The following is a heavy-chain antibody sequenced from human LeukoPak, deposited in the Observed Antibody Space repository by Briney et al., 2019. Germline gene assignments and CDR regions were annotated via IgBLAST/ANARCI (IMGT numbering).Heavy chain of an antibody. CDR2: IYYSGST. CDR3: ARRGYSSSWPTFDY. Sequence: SETLSLTCTVSGGSISSSSYYWGWIRQPPGKGLEWIGSIYYSGSTYYNPSLMSRVTISVDTSKNQFSLKLSSVTAADTAVYYCARRGYSSSWPTFDYWGQGTLVTVSS. J-gene: IGHJ4*02. V-gene: IGHV4-39*01. CDR1: GGSISSSSYY. D-gene: IGHD6-13*01.